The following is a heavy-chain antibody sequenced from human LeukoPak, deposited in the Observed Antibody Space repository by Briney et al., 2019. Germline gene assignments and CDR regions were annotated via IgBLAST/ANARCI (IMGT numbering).Heavy chain of an antibody. V-gene: IGHV3-21*01. CDR3: AREDGYCSGGNCYSYFDS. Sequence: GGSLRLSCAASGFTFSSYSMNWVRQAPGKGLEWVSSISSSSSYIYYADSVKGRFTISRDNAKNSLYLQMNSLRAEDTAVYFCAREDGYCSGGNCYSYFDSWGQGTLVTVSS. CDR1: GFTFSSYS. CDR2: ISSSSSYI. J-gene: IGHJ4*02. D-gene: IGHD2-15*01.